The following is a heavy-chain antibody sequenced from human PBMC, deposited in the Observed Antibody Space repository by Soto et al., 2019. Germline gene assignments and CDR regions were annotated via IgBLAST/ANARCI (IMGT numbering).Heavy chain of an antibody. CDR2: INPNSGGT. J-gene: IGHJ4*02. Sequence: ASVKVSCKASGYTCTGYYMHWVRQAPGQGLEWMGWINPNSGGTNYAQKFQGWVTMTRDTSISTAYMELSRLRSDDTAVYYCARDGMATINRPFDYWGQGTLVTVSS. V-gene: IGHV1-2*04. CDR1: GYTCTGYY. D-gene: IGHD5-12*01. CDR3: ARDGMATINRPFDY.